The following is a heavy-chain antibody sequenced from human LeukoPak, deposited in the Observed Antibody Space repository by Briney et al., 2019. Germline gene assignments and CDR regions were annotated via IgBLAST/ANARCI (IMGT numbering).Heavy chain of an antibody. Sequence: PGGSLRLSCAASGFTFSSYGMHWVRQAPGKGLEWVAVISYDGSNKYYADSVRGRFTISRDNSKNTLYLQMNSLRAEDTAVYYCAEDLLHCSGGSCYGWNFGYWGQGTLVTVSS. D-gene: IGHD2-15*01. J-gene: IGHJ4*02. CDR1: GFTFSSYG. CDR3: AEDLLHCSGGSCYGWNFGY. V-gene: IGHV3-30*18. CDR2: ISYDGSNK.